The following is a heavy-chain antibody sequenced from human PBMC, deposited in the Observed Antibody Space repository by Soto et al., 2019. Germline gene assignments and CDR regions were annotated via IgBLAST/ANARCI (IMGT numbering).Heavy chain of an antibody. Sequence: GGSLRLSCVASEFTFSKYWMHWVRQAPGKGLVWVSRINMDGTKTAYADSVKGRFTVSRDNANNTLYLQMNSLGVEDTAVYYCARDYYYDSRSSSVNWFDPWGQGTLVTVS. CDR2: INMDGTKT. V-gene: IGHV3-74*01. J-gene: IGHJ5*02. CDR3: ARDYYYDSRSSSVNWFDP. CDR1: EFTFSKYW. D-gene: IGHD3-22*01.